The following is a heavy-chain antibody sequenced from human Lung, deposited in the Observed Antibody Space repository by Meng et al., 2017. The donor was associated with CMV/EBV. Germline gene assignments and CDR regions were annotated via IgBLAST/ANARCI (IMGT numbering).Heavy chain of an antibody. CDR1: GGSISSSSYY. CDR3: ARDIYHTDIVVVRSDAFDI. J-gene: IGHJ3*02. V-gene: IGHV4-39*07. CDR2: IYYSGST. Sequence: LXXTVSGGSISSSSYYWGWIRQPPGKGLEWIGSIYYSGSTYYNPSLKSRVTISVDTSKNQFSLKLSSVTAADTAVYYCARDIYHTDIVVVRSDAFDIXGQGXMLTVSS. D-gene: IGHD2-2*01.